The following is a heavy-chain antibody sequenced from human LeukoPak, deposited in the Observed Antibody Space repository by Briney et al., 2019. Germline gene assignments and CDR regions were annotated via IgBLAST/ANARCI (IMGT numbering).Heavy chain of an antibody. CDR2: IYSGGST. Sequence: GGSLRLSCAASGFTVSSNYMSWVRQAPGKGLEWVSVIYSGGSTYYADSVKGRFTISRDNSKNTLYLQMNSLRAEDTAVYYCAKDLNGAYIAAAGSFGYWGQGTLVTVSS. CDR3: AKDLNGAYIAAAGSFGY. D-gene: IGHD6-13*01. CDR1: GFTVSSNY. J-gene: IGHJ4*02. V-gene: IGHV3-53*05.